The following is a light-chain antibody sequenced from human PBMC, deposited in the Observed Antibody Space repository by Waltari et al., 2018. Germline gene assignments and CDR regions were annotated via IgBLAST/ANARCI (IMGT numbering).Light chain of an antibody. CDR1: NIGVKS. V-gene: IGLV3-21*04. CDR2: DDS. J-gene: IGLJ2*01. CDR3: QVWDSNTNHVI. Sequence: SSVLTQPPSVSLAPGKTASITCGGNNIGVKSVHWYQQRPGQAPVLVIYDDSARPSGIPERFSGSNSGNTATRTISRVEAGDGADYYCQVWDSNTNHVIFGGGTKLTVL.